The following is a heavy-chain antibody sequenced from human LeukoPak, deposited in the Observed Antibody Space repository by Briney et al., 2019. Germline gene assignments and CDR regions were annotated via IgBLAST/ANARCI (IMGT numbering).Heavy chain of an antibody. Sequence: SETLSLTCTVSGGSISSSSYYWGWIRQPPGKGLEWIGFMYYSGSTNYNPSLKSRVSMSVDTSKNQFSLRLSSVTAADTAVYYCARRTQNDYPGEYYFDYWGQGTLVTVSS. CDR2: MYYSGST. J-gene: IGHJ4*02. D-gene: IGHD3-10*01. CDR3: ARRTQNDYPGEYYFDY. V-gene: IGHV4-30-4*08. CDR1: GGSISSSSYY.